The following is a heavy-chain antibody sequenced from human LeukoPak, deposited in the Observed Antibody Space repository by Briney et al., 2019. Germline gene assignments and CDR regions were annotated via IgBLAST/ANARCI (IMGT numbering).Heavy chain of an antibody. CDR3: AKDSGGYSYGPDY. J-gene: IGHJ4*02. Sequence: PGGSLRLSCAASGFTFSSYAMHWVRQAPGKGLEYVSAISSNGGSTYYANSVKGRFTISRDNSKNTLYLQMNSLRAEDTAVYYCAKDSGGYSYGPDYWGQGTLVTVSS. V-gene: IGHV3-64*01. CDR2: ISSNGGST. CDR1: GFTFSSYA. D-gene: IGHD5-18*01.